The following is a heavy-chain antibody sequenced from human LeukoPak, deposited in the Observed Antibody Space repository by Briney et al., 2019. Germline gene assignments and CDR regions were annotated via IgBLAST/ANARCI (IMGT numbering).Heavy chain of an antibody. CDR2: IVVGSGNT. D-gene: IGHD3-9*01. CDR1: GFTFTSSA. Sequence: SVKVSCKASGFTFTSSAMQWVRQARGQRLEWIGWIVVGSGNTNYAQKFQKRVTITRDMSTSTAYMELSSLRSEDTAVYYCAADRGHYDILTGYYPSHYGMDVWGQGTTVTVSS. J-gene: IGHJ6*02. V-gene: IGHV1-58*02. CDR3: AADRGHYDILTGYYPSHYGMDV.